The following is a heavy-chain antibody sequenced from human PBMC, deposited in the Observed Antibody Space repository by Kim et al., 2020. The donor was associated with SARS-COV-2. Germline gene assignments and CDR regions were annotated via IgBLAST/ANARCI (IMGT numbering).Heavy chain of an antibody. CDR2: INHSGST. CDR1: GGSFSGYY. J-gene: IGHJ5*02. Sequence: SETLSLTCAVYGGSFSGYYWSWIRQPPGKGLEWIGEINHSGSTNYNPSLKSRVTISVDTSKNQFSLKLSSVTAADTAVYYCARGRRSSWPPSGRGWFDPWGQGTLVTVSS. V-gene: IGHV4-34*01. CDR3: ARGRRSSWPPSGRGWFDP. D-gene: IGHD6-13*01.